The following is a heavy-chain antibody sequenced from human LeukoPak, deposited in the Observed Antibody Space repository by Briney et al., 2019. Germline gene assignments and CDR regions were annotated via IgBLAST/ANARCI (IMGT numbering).Heavy chain of an antibody. CDR1: GFPFSSHG. V-gene: IGHV3-48*04. CDR3: AELGITMIGGV. Sequence: GGTLRLSCAGSGFPFSSHGMNWVRQAPGKGLEWVSYISSSGSTIYYADSVKGRFTISRDNAKNSLYLQMNSLRAEDTAVYYCAELGITMIGGVWGKGTTVTISS. D-gene: IGHD3-10*02. CDR2: ISSSGSTI. J-gene: IGHJ6*04.